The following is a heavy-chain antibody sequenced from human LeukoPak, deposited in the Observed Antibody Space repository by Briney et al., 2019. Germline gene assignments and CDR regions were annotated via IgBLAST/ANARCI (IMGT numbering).Heavy chain of an antibody. CDR3: ARATYDLLTGYYLDS. CDR2: SYYSGST. CDR1: GGSIISGRYY. D-gene: IGHD3-9*01. J-gene: IGHJ4*02. V-gene: IGHV4-31*03. Sequence: PSRTLSLTCSVSGGSIISGRYYWTWIRQYPEKGLEWIGYSYYSGSTHFKPSLKSRAAISLDKSKNQFSLNLTSATAADTAVYYCARATYDLLTGYYLDSWGQGTLVTVSS.